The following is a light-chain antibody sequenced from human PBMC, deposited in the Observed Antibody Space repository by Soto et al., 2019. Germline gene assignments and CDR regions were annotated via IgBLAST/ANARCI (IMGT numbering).Light chain of an antibody. Sequence: EIVLTQSPATLSLSPGERATLSCRASQSVSSYLAWYQQKPGQAPRLLIYDASNRATGIPARFSGSGSGTYFTLTSSSLEPEDFAVYYCQQRSNWPPVLIFGPGTKVDIK. J-gene: IGKJ3*01. CDR3: QQRSNWPPVLI. V-gene: IGKV3-11*01. CDR2: DAS. CDR1: QSVSSY.